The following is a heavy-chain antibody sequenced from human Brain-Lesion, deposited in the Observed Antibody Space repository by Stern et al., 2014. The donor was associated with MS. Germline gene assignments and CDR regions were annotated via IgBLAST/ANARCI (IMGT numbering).Heavy chain of an antibody. J-gene: IGHJ4*02. Sequence: DVQLVESGGGLIEPGRSLRLSCTASGFSFGDYAINWIRQAPGKGLEWGGFSRSKVYGGAAEYAASVKGRFTISRDDSKSIAYLQVNGLKTEDTAVYYCTRDRLDYGYSYFDYWGQGTLVTVSS. V-gene: IGHV3-49*03. CDR2: SRSKVYGGAA. CDR3: TRDRLDYGYSYFDY. CDR1: GFSFGDYA. D-gene: IGHD4-17*01.